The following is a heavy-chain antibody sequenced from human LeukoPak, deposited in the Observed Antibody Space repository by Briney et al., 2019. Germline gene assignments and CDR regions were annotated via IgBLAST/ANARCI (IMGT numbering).Heavy chain of an antibody. V-gene: IGHV3-23*01. CDR1: GFTVSSNY. Sequence: GGSLRLSCAASGFTVSSNYMSWVRQAPGKGLEWVSAISGSGGSTYYADSVKGRFTISRDNSKNTLYLQMNSLRAEDTAVYYCAKVVRYYYGSGSYHPFDYWGQGTLVTVSS. CDR2: ISGSGGST. CDR3: AKVVRYYYGSGSYHPFDY. D-gene: IGHD3-10*01. J-gene: IGHJ4*02.